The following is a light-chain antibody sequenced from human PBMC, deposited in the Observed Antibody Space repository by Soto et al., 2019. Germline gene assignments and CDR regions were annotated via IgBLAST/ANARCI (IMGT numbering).Light chain of an antibody. Sequence: DIVLTQSPDTLSLSPGERVTLSCRASQRVSLSYLVWYQQQPGQAPRLLIYDSSTRASGVPDRFDGGGSGTDVTLTITSLEPEDSAVYYCQQYARSSWTFGQGTKLESK. CDR3: QQYARSSWT. V-gene: IGKV3-20*01. J-gene: IGKJ1*01. CDR1: QRVSLSY. CDR2: DSS.